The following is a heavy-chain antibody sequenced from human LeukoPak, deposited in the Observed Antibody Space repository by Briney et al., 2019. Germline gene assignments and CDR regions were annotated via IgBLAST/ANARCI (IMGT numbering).Heavy chain of an antibody. D-gene: IGHD1-26*01. V-gene: IGHV3-23*01. CDR1: GFTFSSYA. J-gene: IGHJ4*02. Sequence: TGGSLILSCAASGFTFSSYAMSWVRQAPGKGLEWVSTISRDGRSTYYADSVKGRFTISGDNSKNTLYLQMNSLRAEDTAVYYCARAVGRIDPFDYWGQGALVPVSS. CDR3: ARAVGRIDPFDY. CDR2: ISRDGRST.